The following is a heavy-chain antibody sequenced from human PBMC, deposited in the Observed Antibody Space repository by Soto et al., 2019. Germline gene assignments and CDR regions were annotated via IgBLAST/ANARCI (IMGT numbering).Heavy chain of an antibody. CDR2: IIPIFGTA. CDR3: STLEGHCSSASCFPLTYYYYCMDV. Sequence: QVQLVQSGAEVKKPGSSVKVSCKASGGTFSSYAISWVRQAPGQGLEWMGGIIPIFGTANYSQKCQGRVTSTADESTSPAYVELSSVRAEDTAVYYCSTLEGHCSSASCFPLTYYYYCMDVWGQGTTVTVSS. D-gene: IGHD2-2*01. CDR1: GGTFSSYA. V-gene: IGHV1-69*01. J-gene: IGHJ6*02.